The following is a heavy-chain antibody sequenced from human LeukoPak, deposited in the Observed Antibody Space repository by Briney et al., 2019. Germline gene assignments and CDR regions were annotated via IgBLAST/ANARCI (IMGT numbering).Heavy chain of an antibody. J-gene: IGHJ4*02. D-gene: IGHD6-19*01. V-gene: IGHV3-7*03. CDR2: IKEDGSSQ. CDR3: VKDSGWFHFDS. Sequence: GGSLRLSCLASGFTFSHSWMTWVRQAPGKGLEWVGHIKEDGSSQNYADSVKGRFTISRDNAKSSLHLQMNGLRAEDTAMYYCVKDSGWFHFDSWGQGTLVTVSS. CDR1: GFTFSHSW.